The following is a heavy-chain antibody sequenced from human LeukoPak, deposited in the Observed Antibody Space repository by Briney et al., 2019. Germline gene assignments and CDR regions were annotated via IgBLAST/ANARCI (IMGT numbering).Heavy chain of an antibody. CDR1: GFPLMAYT. CDR2: ISPSGNTI. V-gene: IGHV3-48*03. CDR3: VSGGYCSSTICYHFNAFDI. Sequence: PGESLRLSCAASGFPLMAYTMNWVRQAPGKGLEWVSYISPSGNTIYYADSVKGRFTTSRDNTKNALYLQMNSLRAEDTSAYYCVSGGYCSSTICYHFNAFDIWGQGTMVTVSS. J-gene: IGHJ3*02. D-gene: IGHD2-2*01.